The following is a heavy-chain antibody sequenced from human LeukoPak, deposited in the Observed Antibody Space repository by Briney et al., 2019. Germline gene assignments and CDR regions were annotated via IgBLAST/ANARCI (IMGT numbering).Heavy chain of an antibody. CDR3: ARDGAVAGTPFFDY. Sequence: GGSLRLSCAASGFTFSSYSMRWVRQAPGKGLEWVAVISYDGSNKYYADSVKGRFTISRDNSKNTLYLQMNSLRAEDTAVYYCARDGAVAGTPFFDYWGQGTLVTVSS. D-gene: IGHD6-19*01. CDR1: GFTFSSYS. J-gene: IGHJ4*02. CDR2: ISYDGSNK. V-gene: IGHV3-30-3*01.